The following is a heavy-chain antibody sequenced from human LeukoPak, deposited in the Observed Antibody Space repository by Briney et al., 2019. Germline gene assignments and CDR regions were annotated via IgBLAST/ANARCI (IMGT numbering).Heavy chain of an antibody. J-gene: IGHJ4*02. CDR1: GFTFTSSA. Sequence: SVKVSCKASGFTFTSSAMQWVRQARGQRLEWIGWIVVGSGNTNYAQKFQERVTITRDMSTSTAYMELSSLRSEDTAVYYCAARAGYCSGGSCGKFDYWGQGTLVTVSS. D-gene: IGHD2-15*01. CDR3: AARAGYCSGGSCGKFDY. V-gene: IGHV1-58*02. CDR2: IVVGSGNT.